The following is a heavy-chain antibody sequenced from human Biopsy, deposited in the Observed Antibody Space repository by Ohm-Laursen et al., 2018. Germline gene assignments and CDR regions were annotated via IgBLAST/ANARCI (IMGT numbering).Heavy chain of an antibody. CDR1: GGPIDSYY. V-gene: IGHV4-59*12. J-gene: IGHJ6*02. CDR3: ARDVKRYCSGTSCYSGYFGMDV. D-gene: IGHD2-2*01. CDR2: IYFTGRT. Sequence: SETLSLTCTVSGGPIDSYYWSWIRQPPGKALEWIGYIYFTGRTSYNPSLKSRVTMSVNTSKKQFSLRLSSVTAADTAVYFCARDVKRYCSGTSCYSGYFGMDVWGQGTTVTVS.